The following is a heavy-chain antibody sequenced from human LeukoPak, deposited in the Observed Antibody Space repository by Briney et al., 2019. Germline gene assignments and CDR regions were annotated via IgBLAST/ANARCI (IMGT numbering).Heavy chain of an antibody. CDR1: RFTFSSYA. CDR2: ISGSGGST. J-gene: IGHJ6*03. V-gene: IGHV3-23*01. D-gene: IGHD6-13*01. CDR3: ARFDPQQHYYYYYYYMDV. Sequence: PGGSLRLSCAASRFTFSSYAMSWVRQAPGKGLEWVSAISGSGGSTYYADSVKGRFTISRDNSKNTLYLQMNSLRAEDTAVYYCARFDPQQHYYYYYYYMDVWGKGTTVTVSS.